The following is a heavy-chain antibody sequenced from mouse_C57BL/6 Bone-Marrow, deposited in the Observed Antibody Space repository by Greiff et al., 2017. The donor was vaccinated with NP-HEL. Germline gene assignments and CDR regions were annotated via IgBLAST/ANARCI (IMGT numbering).Heavy chain of an antibody. CDR3: AREGFPYYFDY. V-gene: IGHV1-81*01. CDR1: GYTFTSYG. Sequence: VQLVESGAELARPGASVKLSCKASGYTFTSYGISWVKQRTGQGLEWIGEIYPRSGNTYYNEKFKGKATLTADKSSSTAYMELRSLTSEDSAVYFCAREGFPYYFDYWGQGTTLTVSS. J-gene: IGHJ2*01. CDR2: IYPRSGNT.